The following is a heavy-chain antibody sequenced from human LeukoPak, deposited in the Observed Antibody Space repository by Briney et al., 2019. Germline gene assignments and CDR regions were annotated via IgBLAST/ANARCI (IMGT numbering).Heavy chain of an antibody. CDR2: ISSSSSTI. D-gene: IGHD4-23*01. J-gene: IGHJ6*02. CDR1: GFTFSSYS. CDR3: ARVQPSPTVVTPRYYYYGMDV. V-gene: IGHV3-48*02. Sequence: PGGSLRLSCAASGFTFSSYSMNWVRQAPGKGLEWVSYISSSSSTIYYADSVKGRFTISRDNAKNSLYLQMNSLRDEDTAVYYCARVQPSPTVVTPRYYYYGMDVWGQGTTVTVSS.